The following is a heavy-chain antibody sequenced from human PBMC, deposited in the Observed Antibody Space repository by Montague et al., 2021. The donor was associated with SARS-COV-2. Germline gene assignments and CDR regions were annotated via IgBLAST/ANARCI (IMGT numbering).Heavy chain of an antibody. CDR1: GGSISSSSYY. Sequence: SETLSLTCTVSGGSISSSSYYWGWIRQPPGKGLEWIGSIYYSGSTYYNPSLKSRVTISVDTSKNQFSLKLSSVTAADTAVYYCARGQGYNWSYYYYYGMDVWGQGTTVTVSS. J-gene: IGHJ6*02. CDR3: ARGQGYNWSYYYYYGMDV. D-gene: IGHD1-20*01. CDR2: IYYSGST. V-gene: IGHV4-39*07.